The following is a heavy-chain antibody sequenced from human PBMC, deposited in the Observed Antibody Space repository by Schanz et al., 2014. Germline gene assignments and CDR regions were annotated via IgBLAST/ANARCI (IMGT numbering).Heavy chain of an antibody. Sequence: VQLVESGGGLVQPGGSLRLSCAASGFTLSNSDMHWVRQGTGKGLEWVAVISYDGRNKYYADSVKGRFTISRDNSKNTLYLHMNTLRSEDTAVYYCAKDSTHIDIVLVPTAIDYWGQGTLVTVSS. J-gene: IGHJ4*02. D-gene: IGHD2-2*01. CDR2: ISYDGRNK. V-gene: IGHV3-30*18. CDR1: GFTLSNSD. CDR3: AKDSTHIDIVLVPTAIDY.